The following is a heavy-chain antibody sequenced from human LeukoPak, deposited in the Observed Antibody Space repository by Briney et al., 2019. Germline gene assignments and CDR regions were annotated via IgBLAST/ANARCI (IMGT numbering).Heavy chain of an antibody. D-gene: IGHD7-27*01. CDR3: AILAPTNWGFDY. CDR1: GGSISSYY. V-gene: IGHV4-59*01. J-gene: IGHJ4*02. CDR2: IYYSGST. Sequence: SETLSLTCTVSGGSISSYYWSWIRQPPGKGLEWIGYIYYSGSTNYNPSLKSRVTISVDTSKNQFSLKLSSVTAADTAVYYCAILAPTNWGFDYWGQGTLVTVSS.